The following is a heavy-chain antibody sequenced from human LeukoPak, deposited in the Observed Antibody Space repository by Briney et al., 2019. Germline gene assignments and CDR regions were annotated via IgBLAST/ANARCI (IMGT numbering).Heavy chain of an antibody. CDR3: GRDSKELASPGMDY. CDR2: IYYSGST. V-gene: IGHV4-59*12. CDR1: GGSISSYY. J-gene: IGHJ4*02. D-gene: IGHD5-12*01. Sequence: SETLSLTCTVSGGSISSYYWSWIRQPPGKGLEWIGYIYYSGSTYSNPSLKSRVTMSVDTSKNQFSLKLNSVTAADTAVYYCGRDSKELASPGMDYWGQGTLVTVSS.